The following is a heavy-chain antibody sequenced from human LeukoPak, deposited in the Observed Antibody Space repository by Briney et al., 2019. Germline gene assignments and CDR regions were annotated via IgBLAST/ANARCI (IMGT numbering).Heavy chain of an antibody. V-gene: IGHV3-23*01. CDR1: GFTLSSYG. J-gene: IGHJ4*02. D-gene: IGHD1-26*01. CDR2: ISGSGGST. Sequence: GGSLRLSCAASGFTLSSYGMSWVRQAPGKGLEWVSAISGSGGSTYYADSVKGRFTISRDNSKNTLHLQMNSLRADDTAVYYCAKDRLNLILGTSTGLDYWGQGTLVTVSS. CDR3: AKDRLNLILGTSTGLDY.